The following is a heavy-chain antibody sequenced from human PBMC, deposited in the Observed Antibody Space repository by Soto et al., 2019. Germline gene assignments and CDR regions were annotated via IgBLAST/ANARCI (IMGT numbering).Heavy chain of an antibody. Sequence: SETLSLTCTVSGGSISSYYWSWIRQSPGKGLEWIGYIYYSGSTNYNPSLKSRVTISVDTSKNQFSLKLSSVTAADTAVYYCAISGYYDSSGPWPPDYWGQGTLVTVSS. CDR1: GGSISSYY. CDR2: IYYSGST. J-gene: IGHJ4*02. D-gene: IGHD3-22*01. CDR3: AISGYYDSSGPWPPDY. V-gene: IGHV4-59*01.